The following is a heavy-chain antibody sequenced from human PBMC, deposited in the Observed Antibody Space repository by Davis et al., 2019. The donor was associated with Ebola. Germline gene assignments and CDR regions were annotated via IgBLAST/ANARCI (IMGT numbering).Heavy chain of an antibody. D-gene: IGHD2-21*02. CDR2: IWYDGSNK. Sequence: GESLKISCAASGFTFSSYAMHWVRQAPGKGLEWVAVIWYDGSNKYYADSVKGRFTISRDNSKNTLYLQMNSLRAEDTAVYYCAKDRCGGDCSSGYWGQGTLVTVSS. V-gene: IGHV3-30*02. CDR1: GFTFSSYA. CDR3: AKDRCGGDCSSGY. J-gene: IGHJ4*02.